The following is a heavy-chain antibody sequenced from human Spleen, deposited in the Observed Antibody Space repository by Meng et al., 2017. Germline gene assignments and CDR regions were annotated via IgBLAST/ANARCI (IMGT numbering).Heavy chain of an antibody. D-gene: IGHD4-11*01. CDR1: GGSFSDYY. Sequence: QVQLQQWGAGLLKPPETLSLTCVVSGGSFSDYYWSWIRQPPGKGLEWIGEINHSGSTNYNPSLKSRVTISVDTSQNNLSLKLSSVTAADSAVYYCARGPTTMAHDFDYWGQGTLVTVSS. CDR3: ARGPTTMAHDFDY. J-gene: IGHJ4*02. V-gene: IGHV4-34*01. CDR2: INHSGST.